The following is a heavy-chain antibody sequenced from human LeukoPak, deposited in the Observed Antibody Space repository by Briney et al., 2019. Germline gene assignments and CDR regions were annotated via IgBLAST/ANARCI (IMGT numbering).Heavy chain of an antibody. CDR2: ISGDSHHI. D-gene: IGHD3-10*01. CDR1: GFTFSSHS. J-gene: IGHJ4*02. V-gene: IGHV3-21*01. Sequence: PGGSLRLSCAGSGFTFSSHSLNWVRQAPGKGLEWVSSISGDSHHIFYADSVKGRFTISRDNAKNSLYLQMNSLKAEDTAVYYCSKFGTLAVLVLDFWGQGTLVTVSS. CDR3: SKFGTLAVLVLDF.